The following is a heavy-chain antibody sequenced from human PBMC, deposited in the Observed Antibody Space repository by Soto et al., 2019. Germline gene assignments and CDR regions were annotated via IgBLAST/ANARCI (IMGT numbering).Heavy chain of an antibody. Sequence: PSETLSLTCTVSGGSVSSGSYYWSWIRQPPGKGLEWIGYIYYSGSTNYNPSLKSRVTISVDTSKNQFSLKLSSVTAADTAVYYCARSEEDTMDYWGQGTLVTVSS. CDR2: IYYSGST. V-gene: IGHV4-61*01. CDR1: GGSVSSGSYY. CDR3: ARSEEDTMDY. D-gene: IGHD2-15*01. J-gene: IGHJ4*02.